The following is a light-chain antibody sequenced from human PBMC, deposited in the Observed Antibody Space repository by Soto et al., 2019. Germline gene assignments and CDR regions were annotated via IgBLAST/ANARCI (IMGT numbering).Light chain of an antibody. CDR1: QTITSNY. CDR3: QQYGSSYLT. Sequence: EIVLTQSPGTLSLSPGERATLPCRASQTITSNYLAWYQHKPGQAPRLLIYGAFSRATGIPDRFSGSGSGSDFTLTISRLEPEDFAVYHCQQYGSSYLTFGGGTKVEIK. V-gene: IGKV3-20*01. CDR2: GAF. J-gene: IGKJ4*01.